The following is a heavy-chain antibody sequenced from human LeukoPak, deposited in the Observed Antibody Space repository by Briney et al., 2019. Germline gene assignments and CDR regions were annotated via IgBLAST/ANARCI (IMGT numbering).Heavy chain of an antibody. Sequence: ASVKVSCKASGRTFSSYAISWVRQAPGQGLEWRGGIIPILGTANYAQKFQGRVTITTDESTSTAYMELSSLRSEDTAVYYCARGGYYDSSGYYYGWFDPWGQGTLVTVSS. CDR2: IIPILGTA. CDR3: ARGGYYDSSGYYYGWFDP. CDR1: GRTFSSYA. J-gene: IGHJ5*02. V-gene: IGHV1-69*05. D-gene: IGHD3-22*01.